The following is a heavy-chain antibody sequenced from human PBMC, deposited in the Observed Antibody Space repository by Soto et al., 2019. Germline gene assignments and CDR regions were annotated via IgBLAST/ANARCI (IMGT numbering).Heavy chain of an antibody. Sequence: GASVKVSCKASGYTFTSYAMHWVRQAPGQRLEWMGWINAGNGKAKYAQKFQGRVTITADESTSTAHMELSSLRSDDTAVYYCAAGLSYYYDSSGYPTNYYYGMDVWGQGTTVTVSS. CDR2: INAGNGKA. V-gene: IGHV1-3*01. J-gene: IGHJ6*02. CDR1: GYTFTSYA. CDR3: AAGLSYYYDSSGYPTNYYYGMDV. D-gene: IGHD3-22*01.